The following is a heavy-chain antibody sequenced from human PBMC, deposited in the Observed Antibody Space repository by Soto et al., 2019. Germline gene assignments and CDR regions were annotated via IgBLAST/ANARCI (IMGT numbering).Heavy chain of an antibody. J-gene: IGHJ4*02. D-gene: IGHD3-9*01. CDR1: GFTFSNAW. V-gene: IGHV3-15*07. Sequence: GGSLRLSCAASGFTFSNAWMNWVRQAPGKGLEWVGRIKSKTDGGTTDYAAPVKGRFTISRDDSKNTLYLQMNSLKTEDTAVYYCTTMILRYFDWPYYYFDYWGQGTLVTVSS. CDR2: IKSKTDGGTT. CDR3: TTMILRYFDWPYYYFDY.